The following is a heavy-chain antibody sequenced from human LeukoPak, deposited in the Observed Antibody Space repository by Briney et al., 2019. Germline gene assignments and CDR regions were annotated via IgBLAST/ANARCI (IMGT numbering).Heavy chain of an antibody. V-gene: IGHV3-7*01. CDR1: GFTFSSYW. CDR3: ARGWYYDSSGYYYAPSFDY. D-gene: IGHD3-22*01. Sequence: GGSLRLSCAASGFTFSSYWMSWVRQAPGKGLEWVANIKQDGSEKYYVDSVKVRFTISRDNAKNSLYLQMNSLRAEDTAVYYCARGWYYDSSGYYYAPSFDYWGQGTLVTVSS. J-gene: IGHJ4*02. CDR2: IKQDGSEK.